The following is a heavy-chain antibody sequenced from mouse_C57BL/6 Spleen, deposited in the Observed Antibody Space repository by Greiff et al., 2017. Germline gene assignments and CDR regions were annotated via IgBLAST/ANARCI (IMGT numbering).Heavy chain of an antibody. V-gene: IGHV5-4*03. CDR1: GFTFSSYA. D-gene: IGHD1-1*01. J-gene: IGHJ2*01. CDR3: AGEGGYYYGSSYGRYFDY. Sequence: EVKLVESGGGLVKPGGSLKLSCAASGFTFSSYAMSWVRQTPEKRLEWVATISDGGSYTYYPDNVKGRFTISRDNAKNNLYLQMSHLKSEDTAMYYCAGEGGYYYGSSYGRYFDYWGQGTTLTVSS. CDR2: ISDGGSYT.